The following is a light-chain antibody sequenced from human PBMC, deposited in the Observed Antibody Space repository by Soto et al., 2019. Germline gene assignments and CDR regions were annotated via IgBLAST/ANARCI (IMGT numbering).Light chain of an antibody. CDR3: SSYTSSSTVV. CDR2: EVS. V-gene: IGLV2-14*01. CDR1: SSDVGGYNY. Sequence: QSVLTQPASVSGSPGQSITISCTGTSSDVGGYNYVSWYQQHPGKAPKLMIYEVSNRPSGVSNRFSGSKSGNTASLTISGLQAEDEADYYCSSYTSSSTVVFGGGTQVTVL. J-gene: IGLJ2*01.